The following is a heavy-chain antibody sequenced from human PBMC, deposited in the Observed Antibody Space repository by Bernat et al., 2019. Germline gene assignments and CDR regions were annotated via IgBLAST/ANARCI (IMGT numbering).Heavy chain of an antibody. CDR1: GFSLTTSQVG. CDR2: IFSNDEK. J-gene: IGHJ6*02. CDR3: ARDYYYYGMDV. V-gene: IGHV2-26*01. Sequence: QITLKESGPTRVKPTQTLTLTCTFSGFSLTTSQVGVAWIRQPPGKALEWLALIFSNDEKSYSTSLKSRLTISKDTSKSQVVLTMTNMDPVDTATYYCARDYYYYGMDVWGQGTTVTVSS.